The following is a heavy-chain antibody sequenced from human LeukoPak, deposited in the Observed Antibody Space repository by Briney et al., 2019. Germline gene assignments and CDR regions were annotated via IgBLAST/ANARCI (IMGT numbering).Heavy chain of an antibody. J-gene: IGHJ4*02. D-gene: IGHD3-3*01. CDR1: GFTFSSYG. CDR3: AKDSVRFLESGGYFDY. V-gene: IGHV3-23*01. Sequence: PGGSLRLSCAASGFTFSSYGMHWVRQAPGKGLEWVSAISDSADSTYYADSVKGRFTISRDNSKNTLYLQMNSLRAEDTAVYYCAKDSVRFLESGGYFDYWGQGTLVTVSS. CDR2: ISDSADST.